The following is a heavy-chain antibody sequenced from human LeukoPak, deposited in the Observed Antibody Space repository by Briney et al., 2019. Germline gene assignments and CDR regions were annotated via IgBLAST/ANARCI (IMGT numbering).Heavy chain of an antibody. Sequence: SETLSLTCTVSGGSISSYYWSCIRQPPGTGREWIGYIYPSGSTNYSPSLKSRVTISVDTSKNQFSLKLYSVTAADTAVYYCARRYSGYGNAFDIWGQGTMVTVSS. D-gene: IGHD5-12*01. CDR2: IYPSGST. CDR1: GGSISSYY. CDR3: ARRYSGYGNAFDI. V-gene: IGHV4-59*08. J-gene: IGHJ3*02.